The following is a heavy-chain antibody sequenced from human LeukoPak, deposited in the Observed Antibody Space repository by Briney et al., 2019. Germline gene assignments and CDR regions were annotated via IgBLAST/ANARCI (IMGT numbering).Heavy chain of an antibody. CDR2: INPNSGGT. CDR3: ARKGYGGANMDV. D-gene: IGHD2-21*01. V-gene: IGHV1-2*06. Sequence: MHWVRQAPGKGVEWMGRINPNSGGTNYAQKFHRRVTITSDTSISTAYMELSRLRSDDTAVYYCARKGYGGANMDVWGKGTTVTVSS. J-gene: IGHJ6*03.